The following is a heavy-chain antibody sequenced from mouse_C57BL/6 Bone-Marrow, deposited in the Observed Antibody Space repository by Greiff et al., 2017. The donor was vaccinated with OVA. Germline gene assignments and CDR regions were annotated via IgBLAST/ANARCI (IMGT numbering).Heavy chain of an antibody. V-gene: IGHV1-63*01. D-gene: IGHD2-3*01. CDR2: IYPGGGYT. CDR1: GYTFTNYW. CDR3: ACWLLGESWFAY. J-gene: IGHJ3*01. Sequence: VQLQQSGAELVRPGTSVKMSCKASGYTFTNYWIGWAKQRPGHGLEWIGDIYPGGGYTNYNEKFKGKATLTADKSSSTAYMHFSILTSADSAISSCACWLLGESWFAYWGPGTLVTVSA.